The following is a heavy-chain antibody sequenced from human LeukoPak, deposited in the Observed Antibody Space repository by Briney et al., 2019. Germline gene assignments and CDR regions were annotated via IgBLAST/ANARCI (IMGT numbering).Heavy chain of an antibody. CDR2: IYYSGST. D-gene: IGHD3-22*01. Sequence: SQTLSLTCAVSGGSISSGGYSWSWIRQPPGKGLEWIGYIYYSGSTNYNPSLKSRVTISVDTSKNQFSLKLSSVTAADTAVYYCASSGYKRPFDYWGQGTLVTVSS. CDR3: ASSGYKRPFDY. CDR1: GGSISSGGYS. V-gene: IGHV4-30-4*07. J-gene: IGHJ4*02.